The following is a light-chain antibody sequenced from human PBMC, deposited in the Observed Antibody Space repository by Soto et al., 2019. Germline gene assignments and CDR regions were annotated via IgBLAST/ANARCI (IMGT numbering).Light chain of an antibody. V-gene: IGKV3-20*01. Sequence: VLTNSPGTLSLSPGERATRSCRASQSGSSYLAWYQQKPGQAPRLLIYGASSRATGIPDRFIGSGSGTHFTLTISRLEPEDFALYYCQPYGSSPRISFGQRTRLAI. CDR1: QSGSSY. J-gene: IGKJ5*01. CDR2: GAS. CDR3: QPYGSSPRIS.